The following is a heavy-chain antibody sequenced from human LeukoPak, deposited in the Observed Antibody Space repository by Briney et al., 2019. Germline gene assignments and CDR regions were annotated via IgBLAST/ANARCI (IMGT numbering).Heavy chain of an antibody. CDR1: GVSISSSNW. J-gene: IGHJ5*02. CDR3: ATAVGGYDILTGYYYWFDP. CDR2: IYHSGST. Sequence: PSGTLSLTCAVSGVSISSSNWWSWVRQPPGKGLEWFGEIYHSGSTNYNPSLKSRVTISVDKSKNQFSLKLSSVTAADTAVYYCATAVGGYDILTGYYYWFDPWGQGTLVTVSS. V-gene: IGHV4-4*02. D-gene: IGHD3-9*01.